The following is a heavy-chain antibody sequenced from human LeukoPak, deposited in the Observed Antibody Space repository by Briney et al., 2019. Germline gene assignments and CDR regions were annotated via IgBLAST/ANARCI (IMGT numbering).Heavy chain of an antibody. CDR3: AQKGGADH. D-gene: IGHD2-15*01. V-gene: IGHV3-48*01. CDR2: ISSTSGDV. Sequence: GGSLRLSCAASGFTFSNAWMNWVRQAPGKGLEWISHISSTSGDVYYADSVKGRFTISRDNAKNSLYLQMSSLRVEDTAIYYCAQKGGADHWGQGTLVTVSS. CDR1: GFTFSNAW. J-gene: IGHJ4*02.